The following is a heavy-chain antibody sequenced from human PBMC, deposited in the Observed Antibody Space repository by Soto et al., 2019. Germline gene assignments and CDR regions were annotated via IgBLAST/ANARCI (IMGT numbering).Heavy chain of an antibody. CDR2: ITGSGGRT. CDR3: AKGLTGAPYYGMDV. Sequence: EVQLLESGGGLVQPGGSLRLSCAASGFTFSSYAMSWVRQAPGKGLEWVSAITGSGGRTYYADSVKGRFTISRDNSKNTLYLQMISLRAGDTAVYYCAKGLTGAPYYGMDVWGQGTTVTVSS. D-gene: IGHD7-27*01. V-gene: IGHV3-23*01. CDR1: GFTFSSYA. J-gene: IGHJ6*02.